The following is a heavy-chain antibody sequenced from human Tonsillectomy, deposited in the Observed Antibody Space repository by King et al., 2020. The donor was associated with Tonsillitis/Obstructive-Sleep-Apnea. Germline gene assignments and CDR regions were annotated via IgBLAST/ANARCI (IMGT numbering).Heavy chain of an antibody. J-gene: IGHJ5*01. CDR2: ISSGSTST. D-gene: IGHD3-16*01. Sequence: HVQLVESGGDLVKPGGSLRLSCAASGFTFSDYYMSWIRQAPGKGLEWVSYISSGSTSTNYAFSVKGRFTISRDNAKNSLYLQMYSLRADDTAVYYCARVPSMSTFGGDPRFDFWGQGTLVTVSS. V-gene: IGHV3-11*05. CDR3: ARVPSMSTFGGDPRFDF. CDR1: GFTFSDYY.